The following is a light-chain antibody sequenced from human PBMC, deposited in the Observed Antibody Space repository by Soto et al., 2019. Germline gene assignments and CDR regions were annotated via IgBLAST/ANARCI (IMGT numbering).Light chain of an antibody. CDR3: QQYDNLLT. CDR2: DAS. V-gene: IGKV1-33*01. Sequence: DLQMTQSPSSLSASVGDRVTITCQASQDISNYLNWYQQKPGKAPKLLIYDASNLETGVPSRFSGSGSGTDFTFTISSLQPEDIATYYCQQYDNLLTFGGGTKVDI. CDR1: QDISNY. J-gene: IGKJ4*01.